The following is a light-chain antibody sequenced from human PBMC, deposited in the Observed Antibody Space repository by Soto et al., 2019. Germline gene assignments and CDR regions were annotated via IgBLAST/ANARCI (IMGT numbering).Light chain of an antibody. J-gene: IGKJ1*01. Sequence: IRMSESPSSLSASTGDRVTMTFRASQGISSYLAWYQQKPAKAPKLLIYDASSLESGVPSRFSGSGSGTEFTLTISSLQPDDFATYYCQQYNDYWTFGQGTKVDIK. CDR1: QGISSY. CDR3: QQYNDYWT. CDR2: DAS. V-gene: IGKV1-8*01.